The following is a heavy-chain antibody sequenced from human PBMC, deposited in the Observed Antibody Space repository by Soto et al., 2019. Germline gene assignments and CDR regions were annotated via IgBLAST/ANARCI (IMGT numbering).Heavy chain of an antibody. V-gene: IGHV4-34*01. CDR2: INHSGST. D-gene: IGHD3-9*01. CDR1: GGSFSGYY. Sequence: SETLSLTCAVYGGSFSGYYWSWIRQPPGKGLEWIGEINHSGSTNYNPSLKSRVTISVDTSKNQFSLKLSSVTAADTAVYYCARAINHYDTNPILRSTNWFDPWGQGTLVTVSS. J-gene: IGHJ5*02. CDR3: ARAINHYDTNPILRSTNWFDP.